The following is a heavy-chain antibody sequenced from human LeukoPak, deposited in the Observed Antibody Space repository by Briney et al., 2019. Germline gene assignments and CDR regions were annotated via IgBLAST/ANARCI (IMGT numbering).Heavy chain of an antibody. D-gene: IGHD3-10*01. CDR1: GGTFSNYA. CDR2: IIPIFGTA. CDR3: ARDRYYYGSGSSPYYYYMDV. J-gene: IGHJ6*03. Sequence: SVKVSCKASGGTFSNYAFSWVRQAPGQGLEWMGGIIPIFGTADYAQKFQGRVTITADESTSTAYMEVSSLRSEDTAVFYCARDRYYYGSGSSPYYYYMDVWGKGTTVTVSS. V-gene: IGHV1-69*13.